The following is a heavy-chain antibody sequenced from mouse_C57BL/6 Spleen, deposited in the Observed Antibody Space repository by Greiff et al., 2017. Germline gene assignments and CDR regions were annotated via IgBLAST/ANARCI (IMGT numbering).Heavy chain of an antibody. CDR1: GYAFSSYW. D-gene: IGHD1-1*01. V-gene: IGHV1-80*01. CDR3: ARFIITTVVATEEKDY. CDR2: IYPGDGDT. Sequence: VQLQQSGAELVKPGASVKISCKASGYAFSSYWMNWVKQRPGKGLEWIGQIYPGDGDTNYNGKFKGKATLTADKSSSTAYMQLSSLTSEDSAVYFCARFIITTVVATEEKDYWGQGTTLTVSS. J-gene: IGHJ2*01.